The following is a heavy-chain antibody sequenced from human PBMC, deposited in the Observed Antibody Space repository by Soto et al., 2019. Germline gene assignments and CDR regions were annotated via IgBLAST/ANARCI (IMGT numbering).Heavy chain of an antibody. CDR1: GFTFKTHA. CDR3: GKDVGDYVPYYYGVDV. Sequence: QVQLVESGGGVVQPGTSLRLSCAASGFTFKTHAMHWVRQAPGKGLEWMAVIAYDGNEKFYADSVKGRFTISRDNSKNALYLQITTLRNEETAVYYCGKDVGDYVPYYYGVDVWGQGTTVTVSS. J-gene: IGHJ6*02. CDR2: IAYDGNEK. D-gene: IGHD1-26*01. V-gene: IGHV3-30*18.